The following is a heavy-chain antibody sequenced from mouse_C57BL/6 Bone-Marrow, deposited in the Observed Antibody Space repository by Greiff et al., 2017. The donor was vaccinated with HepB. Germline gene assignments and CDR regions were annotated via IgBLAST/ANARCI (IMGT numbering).Heavy chain of an antibody. CDR3: TPWYYGSSGFAY. V-gene: IGHV14-4*01. D-gene: IGHD1-1*01. Sequence: EVQRVESGAELVRPGASVKLSCTASGFNIKDDYMHWVKQRPEQGLEWIGWIDPENGDTEYASKFQGKATITADTSSNTAYLQLSSLTSEDTAVYYCTPWYYGSSGFAYWGQGTLVTVSA. CDR1: GFNIKDDY. J-gene: IGHJ3*01. CDR2: IDPENGDT.